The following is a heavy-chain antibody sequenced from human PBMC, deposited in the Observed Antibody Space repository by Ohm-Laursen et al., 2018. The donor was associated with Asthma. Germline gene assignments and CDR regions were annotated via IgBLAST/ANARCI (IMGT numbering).Heavy chain of an antibody. CDR1: GFTFSSYG. J-gene: IGHJ6*02. V-gene: IGHV3-33*08. CDR3: ARDRVGYSSFKHGMDV. Sequence: SLRLSCAASGFTFSSYGMHWVRQAPGKGLEWVAVIWYDGSNKYYADSVKGRFTISRDNSKNTLYLQMNSLRAEDTAVYYCARDRVGYSSFKHGMDVWGQGTTVTVSS. CDR2: IWYDGSNK. D-gene: IGHD6-13*01.